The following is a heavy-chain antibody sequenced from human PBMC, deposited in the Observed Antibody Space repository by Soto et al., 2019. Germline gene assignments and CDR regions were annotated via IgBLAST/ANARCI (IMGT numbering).Heavy chain of an antibody. Sequence: SETLSLTCTVSGGSISSYYWSWIRQPPGKGLEWIGYIYYSGSTNYNPSLKSRVTISVDTSKNQFSLKLSSVTAADTAVYYCARDLTTSGFDPWGQGTLVTVSS. CDR3: ARDLTTSGFDP. V-gene: IGHV4-59*01. CDR2: IYYSGST. CDR1: GGSISSYY. D-gene: IGHD4-4*01. J-gene: IGHJ5*02.